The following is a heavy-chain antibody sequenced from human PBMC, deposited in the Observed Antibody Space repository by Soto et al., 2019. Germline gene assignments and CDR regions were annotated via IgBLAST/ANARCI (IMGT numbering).Heavy chain of an antibody. CDR3: ARDCTSTTCYLYYYGMDV. J-gene: IGHJ6*02. CDR2: IYHSGST. V-gene: IGHV4-38-2*01. D-gene: IGHD2-2*01. Sequence: LTCAVSGYSISSGYYWGWIRQPPGKGLEWIGSIYHSGSTYYNPSLKSRVTISVDTSKNQFSLKLSSVTAADTAVYYCARDCTSTTCYLYYYGMDVWGQGTTVTVSS. CDR1: GYSISSGYY.